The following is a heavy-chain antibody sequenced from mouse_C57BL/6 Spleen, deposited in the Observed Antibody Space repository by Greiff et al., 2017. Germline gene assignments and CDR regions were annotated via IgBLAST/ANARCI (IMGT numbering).Heavy chain of an antibody. J-gene: IGHJ3*01. CDR3: ARIYDGYYRFAY. CDR1: GYTFTSYW. Sequence: QVQLQQPGAELVKPGASVKLSCKASGYTFTSYWMHWVKQRPGQGLEWIGMIHPNSGSTNYNEKFKSKATLTVDKSSSTAYMQLSSLTSEDSAVXYCARIYDGYYRFAYWGQGTLVTVSA. D-gene: IGHD2-3*01. CDR2: IHPNSGST. V-gene: IGHV1-64*01.